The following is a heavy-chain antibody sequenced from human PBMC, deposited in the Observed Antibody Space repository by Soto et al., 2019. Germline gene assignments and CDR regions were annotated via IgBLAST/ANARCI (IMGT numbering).Heavy chain of an antibody. CDR1: GYTFTSYD. CDR2: MNPNSGNT. D-gene: IGHD6-13*01. V-gene: IGHV1-8*01. J-gene: IGHJ6*03. Sequence: QVQLVQSGAEVKKPGASVKVSCKASGYTFTSYDINWVRQATGQGLEWMGWMNPNSGNTGYAQKFQGRVTMTRNTSISTAYMELSSLRSEDTAVYYCARAGYSSSWYRAGYYYYMDVWGKGTTATVSS. CDR3: ARAGYSSSWYRAGYYYYMDV.